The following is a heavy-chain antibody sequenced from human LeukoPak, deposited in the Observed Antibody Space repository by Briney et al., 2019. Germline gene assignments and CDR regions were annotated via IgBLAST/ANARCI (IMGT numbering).Heavy chain of an antibody. CDR2: INPNSGGT. J-gene: IGHJ3*02. CDR3: ARGDVGYSGSGVAFDI. Sequence: ASVKVSCKASGYTFTGYYMHWVRQAPGQGLEWMGWINPNSGGTNYAQKFQGRVTMTRDTSISTAYMELSRLRSDDTAVYYCARGDVGYSGSGVAFDIWDQGTMVTVSS. D-gene: IGHD1-26*01. V-gene: IGHV1-2*02. CDR1: GYTFTGYY.